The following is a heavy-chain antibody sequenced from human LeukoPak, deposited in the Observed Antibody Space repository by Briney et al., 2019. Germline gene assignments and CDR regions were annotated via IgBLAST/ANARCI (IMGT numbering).Heavy chain of an antibody. CDR1: GGSISSYY. CDR2: IYYSGST. Sequence: SETLSLTCTVSGGSISSYYWSWVRQAPGKGLEWVGDIYYSGSTNYNPSLKSRVTISVDTSKNQFSLKLSSVTAADTAVYYCARVSSGWSEFDYWGQGTLVTVSS. CDR3: ARVSSGWSEFDY. V-gene: IGHV4-59*01. D-gene: IGHD6-19*01. J-gene: IGHJ4*02.